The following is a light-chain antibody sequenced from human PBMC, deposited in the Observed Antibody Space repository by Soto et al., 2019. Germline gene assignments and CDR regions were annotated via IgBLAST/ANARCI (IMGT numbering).Light chain of an antibody. CDR3: SSYTSSSTYV. CDR1: SSDIGGYDF. J-gene: IGLJ1*01. CDR2: EVT. Sequence: QSALTQPPSASGSPGQSVTISCTGSSSDIGGYDFVSWYQQHPGKVPKLLIYEVTKRPSGVPDRFSGSKSGNTASLTVSGLQADDEADYYCSSYTSSSTYVFGTGTKLTVL. V-gene: IGLV2-8*01.